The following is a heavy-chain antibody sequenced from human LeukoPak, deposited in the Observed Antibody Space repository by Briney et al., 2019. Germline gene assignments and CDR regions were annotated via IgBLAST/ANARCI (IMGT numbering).Heavy chain of an antibody. CDR2: INPDSGGT. J-gene: IGHJ4*02. D-gene: IGHD1-1*01. CDR1: GYTFTPSY. V-gene: IGHV1-2*02. CDR3: ARDLKGLERYFDY. Sequence: GASVKASSTPSGYTFTPSYIHWARQAPGQGLEWMGWINPDSGGTKSAQKFQGRVTMTRDTSISTAYMELRRMRSDDPAVYYCARDLKGLERYFDYWGQGTLVTVSP.